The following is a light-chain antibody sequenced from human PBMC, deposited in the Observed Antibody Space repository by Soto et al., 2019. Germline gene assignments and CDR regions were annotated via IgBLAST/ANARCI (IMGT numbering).Light chain of an antibody. CDR2: DNN. CDR1: NSDIANHY. CDR3: GIWATTLYV. V-gene: IGLV1-51*01. Sequence: QSVLTQPPSVSAAPGQKVTLSCSGSNSDIANHYISWYQQLPGTAPKLLIYDNNRRPSGIPERFSASKSGSSATLAITGLQTGDEADYFCGIWATTLYVFGTGTKVTVL. J-gene: IGLJ1*01.